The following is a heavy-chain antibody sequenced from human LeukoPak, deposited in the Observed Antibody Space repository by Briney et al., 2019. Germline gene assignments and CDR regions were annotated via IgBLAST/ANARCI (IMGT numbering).Heavy chain of an antibody. CDR1: GDSISSGDYS. D-gene: IGHD3-10*01. V-gene: IGHV4-30-2*01. CDR2: IFHSGHS. Sequence: SETLSLTCAVSGDSISSGDYSWSWIRQPSGKGLEWIGYIFHSGHSFYNPSLKSRITISVDKSKNQFSLRLTSVTAADTAVYYCARELWFVNAPGSWFDPWGQGTLVTVSS. CDR3: ARELWFVNAPGSWFDP. J-gene: IGHJ5*02.